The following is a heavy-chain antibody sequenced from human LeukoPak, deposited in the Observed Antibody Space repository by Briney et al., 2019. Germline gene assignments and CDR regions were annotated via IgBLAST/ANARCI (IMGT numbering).Heavy chain of an antibody. D-gene: IGHD3-10*01. CDR2: INHRGST. CDR3: ARHSGYGSGSNVDTAMGTLDY. Sequence: PSETLSLTCAVYGGSFSAYYWSWIRQPPGKGLEWIGEINHRGSTSYNPSLKSRLTISVDTSKSQFSLKLSSVTAADTAVYYCARHSGYGSGSNVDTAMGTLDYWGQGTLVTVSS. CDR1: GGSFSAYY. V-gene: IGHV4-34*01. J-gene: IGHJ4*02.